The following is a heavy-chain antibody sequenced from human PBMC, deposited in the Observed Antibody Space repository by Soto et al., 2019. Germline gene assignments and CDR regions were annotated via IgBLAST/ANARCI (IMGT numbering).Heavy chain of an antibody. CDR2: INIVGGNT. J-gene: IGHJ4*02. V-gene: IGHV3-23*01. CDR3: TKNYYFDS. CDR1: GFTFSNYA. Sequence: VQLLESGGGLVQPGGSLRLSCAASGFTFSNYAMSWVRQAPGKALEWVSSINIVGGNTNYADSVRGRFTMSREDSKNTVFLQMNSLRAEDTAIYYCTKNYYFDSWGQGTLVTVSS.